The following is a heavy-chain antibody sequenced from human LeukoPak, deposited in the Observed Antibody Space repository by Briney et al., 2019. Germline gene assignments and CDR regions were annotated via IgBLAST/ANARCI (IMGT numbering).Heavy chain of an antibody. Sequence: ASVKVSCKASGYTFTSYDINWVRQATGQGLEWMGWMNPNSGNTGYAQKFQGRVTMTRNTSISTAYMELSSLRSEDTAVYYCARTIVLRYFDWLLLDYWGQGTLVTVSS. V-gene: IGHV1-8*01. CDR1: GYTFTSYD. J-gene: IGHJ4*02. D-gene: IGHD3-9*01. CDR3: ARTIVLRYFDWLLLDY. CDR2: MNPNSGNT.